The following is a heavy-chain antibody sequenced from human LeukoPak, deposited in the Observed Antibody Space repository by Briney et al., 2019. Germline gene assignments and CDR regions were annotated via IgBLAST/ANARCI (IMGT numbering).Heavy chain of an antibody. CDR1: GFRVSDYY. D-gene: IGHD3/OR15-3a*01. J-gene: IGHJ5*02. Sequence: GGSLRLSCAVSGFRVSDYYMSWGRQAPGKGLEWVGLIRDSGEAFYADFARGRFAISRDESENTLYLQMNSLRVEDTAVYFCARDRAANQDWVEFDPWGQGTPVIVSS. V-gene: IGHV3-66*03. CDR3: ARDRAANQDWVEFDP. CDR2: IRDSGEA.